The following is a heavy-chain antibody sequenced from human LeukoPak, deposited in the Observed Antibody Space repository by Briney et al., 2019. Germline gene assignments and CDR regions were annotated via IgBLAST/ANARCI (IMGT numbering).Heavy chain of an antibody. CDR2: MNPNSGNT. V-gene: IGHV1-8*03. J-gene: IGHJ4*02. Sequence: ASVKVSCKASGYTFTSYDINWVRQATGQGLEWMGWMNPNSGNTGYAQKFQGRVTITRNTSISTAYMELSSLRSEDTAVYYCARGPGGCSGGSCPFDYWGQGTLVTVSS. D-gene: IGHD2-15*01. CDR1: GYTFTSYD. CDR3: ARGPGGCSGGSCPFDY.